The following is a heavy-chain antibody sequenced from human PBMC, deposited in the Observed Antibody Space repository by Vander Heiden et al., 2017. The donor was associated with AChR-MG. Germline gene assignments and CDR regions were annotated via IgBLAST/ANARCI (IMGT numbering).Heavy chain of an antibody. CDR3: AKDLRSGYYGSLEVGDFDY. Sequence: EVQLLESGGGLVQPGRSLRPPCAAYAFTFDASAIHWVRQAPGKGLEWVSGISWNSGSIGYADSEKGRFTISRDNAKNSLYLQMNSLRAEDTALYYCAKDLRSGYYGSLEVGDFDYWGQGTLVTVSS. CDR1: AFTFDASA. J-gene: IGHJ4*02. CDR2: ISWNSGSI. D-gene: IGHD3-3*01. V-gene: IGHV3-9*01.